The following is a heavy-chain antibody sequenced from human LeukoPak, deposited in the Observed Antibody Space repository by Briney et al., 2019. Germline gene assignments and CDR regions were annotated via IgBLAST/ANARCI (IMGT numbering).Heavy chain of an antibody. Sequence: PGGSLRLSCAGSGFTFTHFGLHWVRQAPGKGLEWVSSITGNSGRTYYIDSVRGRFTISRDTSNNTLYLQMTSLGDEDTAVYYCAKGTRVGVTTPFDYWGQGTLLTVSS. J-gene: IGHJ4*02. V-gene: IGHV3-23*01. D-gene: IGHD1-26*01. CDR2: ITGNSGRT. CDR1: GFTFTHFG. CDR3: AKGTRVGVTTPFDY.